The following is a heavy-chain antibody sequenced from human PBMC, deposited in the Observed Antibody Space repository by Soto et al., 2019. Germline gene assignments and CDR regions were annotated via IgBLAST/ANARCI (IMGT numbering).Heavy chain of an antibody. J-gene: IGHJ5*02. D-gene: IGHD3-10*01. Sequence: QLQLQESGPGLVKPSETLSLTCTVSGGSISGSTYYWGWIRQPPGKGREGIGSVYFGGSTFYNPTLRSRVTISVDTSKTPFSLSLTSVTAADTAVYYCARHGGFGDRIMGSSFDPWGQGTLVTVSS. V-gene: IGHV4-39*01. CDR3: ARHGGFGDRIMGSSFDP. CDR2: VYFGGST. CDR1: GGSISGSTYY.